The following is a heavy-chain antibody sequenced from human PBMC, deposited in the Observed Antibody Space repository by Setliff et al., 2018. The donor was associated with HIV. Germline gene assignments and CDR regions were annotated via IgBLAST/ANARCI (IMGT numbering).Heavy chain of an antibody. Sequence: HPGGSLRLSCAASGFTVSSNYMNWVRQAPGKGLEWVSVISGSGGSTFYADSVKGRFTISRDNSKNTLYLLMNGLRVEDTAVYYCAKDGISGGAYPPYYFDYWAMEPWSPSPQ. CDR1: GFTVSSNY. D-gene: IGHD2-15*01. CDR2: ISGSGGST. J-gene: IGHJ4*01. V-gene: IGHV3-23*01. CDR3: AKDGISGGAYPPYYFDY.